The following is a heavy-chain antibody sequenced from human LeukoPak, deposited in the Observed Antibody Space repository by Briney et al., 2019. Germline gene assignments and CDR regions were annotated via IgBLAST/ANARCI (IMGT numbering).Heavy chain of an antibody. CDR1: GFTFSSYA. V-gene: IGHV3-23*01. Sequence: GGSLRLSGTASGFTFSSYAMNWVRQAPGKRLECVSAISSTGGSTYYADSVKGRFTISRDNSRNTLYLQMNSLRAEDTAVYYCGPRGSGIYYDYWGQGTLVTVSS. D-gene: IGHD3-10*01. CDR2: ISSTGGST. CDR3: GPRGSGIYYDY. J-gene: IGHJ4*02.